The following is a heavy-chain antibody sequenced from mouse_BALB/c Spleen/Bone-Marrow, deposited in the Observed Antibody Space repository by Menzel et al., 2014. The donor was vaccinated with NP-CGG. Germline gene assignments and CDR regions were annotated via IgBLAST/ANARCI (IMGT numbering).Heavy chain of an antibody. J-gene: IGHJ4*01. CDR3: ARGSYFYSMDY. CDR2: MWAGGST. V-gene: IGHV2-9*02. CDR1: GFSLASYG. Sequence: VKLMESGPGLVAPSQSLSITCTIPGFSLASYGVHWVRQPPGKGLEWLGVMWAGGSTNYNSALMSKLSISKDNSESQVFLKMNSLQTHDAAMYCCARGSYFYSMDYWGQGTSVTVSS.